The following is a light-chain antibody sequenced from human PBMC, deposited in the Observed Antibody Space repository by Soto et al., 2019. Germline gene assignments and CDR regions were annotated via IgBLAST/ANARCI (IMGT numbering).Light chain of an antibody. CDR3: ISYTSNSTWV. J-gene: IGLJ3*02. Sequence: SYELTQPPSVSVSPGQTASITCSGDKLGDKYAYWYQQKPGQSPVLVIYQDSKRPSGIPERFSGSNSGNTATLTISGTQAMDEADYYCISYTSNSTWVFGGGTKVTVL. CDR1: KLGDKY. V-gene: IGLV3-1*01. CDR2: QDS.